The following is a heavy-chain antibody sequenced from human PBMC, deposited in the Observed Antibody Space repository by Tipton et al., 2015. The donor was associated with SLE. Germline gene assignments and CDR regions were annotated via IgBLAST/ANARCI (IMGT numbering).Heavy chain of an antibody. CDR2: ISSSSSYI. Sequence: SLRLSCAVSGITISGNYMSWARHTPGKGLEWVSFISSSSSYIYYADSVKGRFTISRDNAKNSLYLQMNSLRAEDTAAYYCARDRGDCGGDCYSWYWGQGTLVTVSS. CDR3: ARDRGDCGGDCYSWY. D-gene: IGHD2-21*01. V-gene: IGHV3-21*01. J-gene: IGHJ4*02. CDR1: GITISGNY.